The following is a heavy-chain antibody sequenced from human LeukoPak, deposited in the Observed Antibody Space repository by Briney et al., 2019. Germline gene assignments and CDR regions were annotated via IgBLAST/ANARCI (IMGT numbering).Heavy chain of an antibody. V-gene: IGHV1-2*02. Sequence: ASVKVSCKASGYSFTVYYMFWVRQAPGQGLERMGWINPNSGGTNYAQKFQGRVTMTRDTSITTAYMELSRLRSDDTAVYYCARGPAVSSGYYPRWGYWGQGTLVTVSS. CDR3: ARGPAVSSGYYPRWGY. D-gene: IGHD3-22*01. J-gene: IGHJ4*02. CDR1: GYSFTVYY. CDR2: INPNSGGT.